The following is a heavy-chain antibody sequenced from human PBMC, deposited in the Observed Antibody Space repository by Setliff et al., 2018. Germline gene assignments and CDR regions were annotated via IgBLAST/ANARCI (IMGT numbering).Heavy chain of an antibody. CDR2: IIPIFGTA. D-gene: IGHD1-26*01. Sequence: SVKFSCKASGGTFSSYAITWVRQAPGQGLEWMGGIIPIFGTAKYAQKFQGRVTITADQSTRTAYMELSSLRSEDTAVYYCAIPSSGNFYFDYWGQGTLVTVSS. V-gene: IGHV1-69*13. CDR1: GGTFSSYA. CDR3: AIPSSGNFYFDY. J-gene: IGHJ4*02.